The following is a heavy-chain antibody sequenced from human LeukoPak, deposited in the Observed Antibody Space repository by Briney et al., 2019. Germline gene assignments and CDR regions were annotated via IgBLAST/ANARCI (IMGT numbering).Heavy chain of an antibody. D-gene: IGHD5-18*01. CDR3: VRWGLGYSYGQALFDY. CDR2: IIPIFGTA. Sequence: GASVKVSCKASGGTFSSYAISWVRQAPGQGLEWMGGIIPIFGTANYAQKFQGRVTITADESTSTAYMELSSLRSEDTAVYYCVRWGLGYSYGQALFDYWGQGTLVTVSS. J-gene: IGHJ4*02. V-gene: IGHV1-69*13. CDR1: GGTFSSYA.